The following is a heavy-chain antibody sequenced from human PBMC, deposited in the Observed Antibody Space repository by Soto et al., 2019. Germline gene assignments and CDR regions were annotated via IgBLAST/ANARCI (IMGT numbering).Heavy chain of an antibody. V-gene: IGHV3-48*02. CDR3: ARAFWETDPVDY. J-gene: IGHJ4*02. CDR1: GFIFGTYG. CDR2: ISSSSSTI. Sequence: GGSLRLSCAAPGFIFGTYGMNWVRQAPGKGLEWVSYISSSSSTIYYADSVKGRFTISRDNAKNSLYLQMNSLRDEDTAVYYCARAFWETDPVDYWGQGTLVTVSS. D-gene: IGHD3-16*01.